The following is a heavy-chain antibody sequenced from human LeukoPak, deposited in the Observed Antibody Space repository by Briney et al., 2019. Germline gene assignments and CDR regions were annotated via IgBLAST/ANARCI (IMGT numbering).Heavy chain of an antibody. D-gene: IGHD5-18*01. CDR1: GFTFSSYG. V-gene: IGHV3-30*18. Sequence: GGSLRLSCAASGFTFSSYGMHWVRQAPGKGLEWVAVISYDGSNKYYADSVKGRFTISRGNSKNTLYLQMNSLRAEDTAVYYCAKEDTAMVTLPYYYYGMDVWGQGTTVTVSS. CDR2: ISYDGSNK. CDR3: AKEDTAMVTLPYYYYGMDV. J-gene: IGHJ6*02.